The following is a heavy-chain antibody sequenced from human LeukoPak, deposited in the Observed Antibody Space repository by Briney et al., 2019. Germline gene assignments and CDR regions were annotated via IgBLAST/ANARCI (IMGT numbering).Heavy chain of an antibody. V-gene: IGHV3-21*01. CDR2: ISGSSSYI. Sequence: GGSLRLSCAASGFTFSSYSMNWVRQAPGKGLEWVSSISGSSSYIYYADSVKGRFTISRDNAKNSLYLRMNSLRAEDTAVYYCARDWYSSSSEDDYWGQGTLVTVSS. CDR1: GFTFSSYS. D-gene: IGHD6-6*01. J-gene: IGHJ4*02. CDR3: ARDWYSSSSEDDY.